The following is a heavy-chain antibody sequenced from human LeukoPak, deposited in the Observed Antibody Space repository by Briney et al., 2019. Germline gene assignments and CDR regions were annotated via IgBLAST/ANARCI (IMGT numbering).Heavy chain of an antibody. CDR1: GGTFSSDA. Sequence: ASVKVSCKXSGGTFSSDAISWVRQAPGQGLEWMGRIIPIFGTANYSQKFQGRVTITTDESTSTAYMELSSLRSEDTAVYYCARNTVTNNFDYWGQGTLVTVSS. D-gene: IGHD4-17*01. CDR3: ARNTVTNNFDY. V-gene: IGHV1-69*05. J-gene: IGHJ4*02. CDR2: IIPIFGTA.